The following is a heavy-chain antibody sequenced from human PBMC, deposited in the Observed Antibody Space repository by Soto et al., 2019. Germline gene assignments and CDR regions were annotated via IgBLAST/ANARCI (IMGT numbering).Heavy chain of an antibody. Sequence: VQLVQSGAEVKKPGSSVKVSCKASGGTFSSYAISWVRQAPGQGLEWMGGIIPIFGTANYAQKFQGRVTITADESTSTAYMELSSLRSEDTAVYYCARVGGCSGGSCYSLSGWFDPWGQGTLVTVSS. V-gene: IGHV1-69*01. D-gene: IGHD2-15*01. CDR3: ARVGGCSGGSCYSLSGWFDP. J-gene: IGHJ5*02. CDR2: IIPIFGTA. CDR1: GGTFSSYA.